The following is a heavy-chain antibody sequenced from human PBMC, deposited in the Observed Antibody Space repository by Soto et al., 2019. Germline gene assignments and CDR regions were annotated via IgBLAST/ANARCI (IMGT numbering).Heavy chain of an antibody. J-gene: IGHJ4*02. V-gene: IGHV3-23*01. D-gene: IGHD2-8*01. CDR2: LYGNGGGI. CDR3: AKDRQPYGVWPFDH. Sequence: EVQLLESGGDLVQPGGSLRLSCAASGFTFSNYAMSWVRQAPGKGLEWVSGLYGNGGGITYADSVKGRFTNSRDNSNNMLYLQMHSQRADDTAVYYCAKDRQPYGVWPFDHWGQGTLVTVSS. CDR1: GFTFSNYA.